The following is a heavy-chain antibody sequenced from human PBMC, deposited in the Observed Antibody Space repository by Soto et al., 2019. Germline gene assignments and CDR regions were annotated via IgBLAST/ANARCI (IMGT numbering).Heavy chain of an antibody. CDR1: VCTFSKYA. J-gene: IGHJ6*02. V-gene: IGHV1-69*01. CDR2: IIPIFATA. Sequence: QVQLVQSGAEVKRPRSSVKVSCKSSVCTFSKYAITWVRQAPGQGLEWMGGIIPIFATAKYAQKFQGRVSITADEYTSTAHMELSSLRSEDTAVYYCARGETDLGVWGQGTTVTVSS. D-gene: IGHD2-21*02. CDR3: ARGETDLGV.